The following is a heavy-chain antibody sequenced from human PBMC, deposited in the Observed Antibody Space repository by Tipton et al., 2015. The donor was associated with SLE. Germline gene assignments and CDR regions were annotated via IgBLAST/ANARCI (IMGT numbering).Heavy chain of an antibody. CDR3: ARAYCSGGSCYPDY. V-gene: IGHV1-2*06. D-gene: IGHD2-15*01. CDR1: RYTFTSYY. CDR2: INPNSGGT. J-gene: IGHJ4*02. Sequence: QLVQSGAEVKKPGASVKVSCKASRYTFTSYYMHWVRQAPGQGLEWMGRINPNSGGTNYAQKFQGRVTMTRDTSISTAYMELSRLRSDDTAVYYCARAYCSGGSCYPDYWGQGSLVTVSS.